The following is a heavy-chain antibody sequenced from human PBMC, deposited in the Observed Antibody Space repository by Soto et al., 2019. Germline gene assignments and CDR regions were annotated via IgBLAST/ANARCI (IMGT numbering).Heavy chain of an antibody. D-gene: IGHD3-10*01. CDR2: MKQDGSQK. J-gene: IGHJ4*02. Sequence: ESGGGLVQPGGSLRLSCAASGFTFSGYWMSWVRQAPGKGLECVANMKQDGSQKEYLDSVKGRFTISRDNAKNSLFLQMNSLTAGDTAVYYCARDAYYYGSGRFDHWGQGTLVTVSS. CDR3: ARDAYYYGSGRFDH. V-gene: IGHV3-7*05. CDR1: GFTFSGYW.